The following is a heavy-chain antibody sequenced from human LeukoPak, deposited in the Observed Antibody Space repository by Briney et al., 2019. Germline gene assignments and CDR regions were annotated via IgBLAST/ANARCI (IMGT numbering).Heavy chain of an antibody. CDR2: IKQDGSEK. J-gene: IGHJ4*02. CDR1: GFTFSRSW. Sequence: GGSLRLSCAASGFTFSRSWMSWVRQAPGKGLEWVANIKQDGSEKYYVDSVKGRFTISRDNAKHSLYLQMNSLRAEHTAVYYCARDLWPYFDYWGQGTLVTVSS. CDR3: ARDLWPYFDY. V-gene: IGHV3-7*01. D-gene: IGHD2-21*01.